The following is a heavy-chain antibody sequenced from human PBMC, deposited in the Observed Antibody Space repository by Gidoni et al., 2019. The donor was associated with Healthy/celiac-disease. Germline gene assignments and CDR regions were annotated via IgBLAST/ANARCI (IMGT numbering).Heavy chain of an antibody. CDR2: IWYDGSNK. D-gene: IGHD6-19*01. J-gene: IGHJ4*02. CDR3: ARDGSSFGLVPRGNYFDY. Sequence: QVQLVESGGGVVQPGRALRLSCAASGFTFRRYGRHWVRQAPGKGLEWVAVIWYDGSNKYYADSVKGRFTISRDNSKNTLYLQMNSLRAEDTAVYYCARDGSSFGLVPRGNYFDYWGQGTLVTVSS. CDR1: GFTFRRYG. V-gene: IGHV3-33*01.